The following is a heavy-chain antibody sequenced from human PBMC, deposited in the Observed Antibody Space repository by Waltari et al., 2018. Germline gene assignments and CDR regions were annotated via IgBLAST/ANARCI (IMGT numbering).Heavy chain of an antibody. Sequence: EVQLVDSGGGLVQPGGSLRLSCAASGFNFSSNWMSWVRQAPGRGLEWLANIKPDGSQQYYVDSVRGRFSISRDNAKNSLYLQLNSLRAEDTAIYYCARDFNWGWDFWGQGTLVTVSS. V-gene: IGHV3-7*03. CDR3: ARDFNWGWDF. CDR1: GFNFSSNW. CDR2: IKPDGSQQ. D-gene: IGHD7-27*01. J-gene: IGHJ4*02.